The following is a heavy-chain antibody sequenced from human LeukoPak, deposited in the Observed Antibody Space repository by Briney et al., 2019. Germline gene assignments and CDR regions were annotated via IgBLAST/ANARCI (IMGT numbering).Heavy chain of an antibody. CDR2: IYYSGST. CDR3: ARFGEGDYYFGY. V-gene: IGHV4-39*01. D-gene: IGHD3-10*01. J-gene: IGHJ4*02. Sequence: SETLSLTCTDSGGSISSSSYYWGWIRQPPGKGLEWIGSIYYSGSTYYNPSLKSRVTISVDTSKNQFSLKLSSVTAADTAVYYCARFGEGDYYFGYWGQGTLVTVSS. CDR1: GGSISSSSYY.